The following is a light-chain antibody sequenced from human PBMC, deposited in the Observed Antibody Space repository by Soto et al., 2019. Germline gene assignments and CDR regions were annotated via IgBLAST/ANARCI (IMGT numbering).Light chain of an antibody. CDR2: AAS. CDR1: QNINTW. Sequence: DVQMTQSPSSVSASVGDSVTITCRASQNINTWLAWFQQKPGEAPKLRNYAASSLQSGVPSRFSGSASGTDFTLTISSLQPEDFATYYCQQADSFPITFGQGTRLEIK. CDR3: QQADSFPIT. J-gene: IGKJ5*01. V-gene: IGKV1D-12*01.